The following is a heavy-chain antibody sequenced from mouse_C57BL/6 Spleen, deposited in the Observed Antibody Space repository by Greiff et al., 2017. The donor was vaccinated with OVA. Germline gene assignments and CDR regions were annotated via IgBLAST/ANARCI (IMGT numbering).Heavy chain of an antibody. Sequence: VQLQQPGAELVKPGASVKLSCKASGYTFTSYWMHWVKQRPGQGLEWIGMIHPNSGSTTYNEKFKSKATLTVDKSSSTDYMQLSSLTSEDSAVYYCARSVYYYGSSSYYFDYWGQGTTLTVSS. CDR2: IHPNSGST. D-gene: IGHD1-1*01. CDR1: GYTFTSYW. CDR3: ARSVYYYGSSSYYFDY. J-gene: IGHJ2*01. V-gene: IGHV1-64*01.